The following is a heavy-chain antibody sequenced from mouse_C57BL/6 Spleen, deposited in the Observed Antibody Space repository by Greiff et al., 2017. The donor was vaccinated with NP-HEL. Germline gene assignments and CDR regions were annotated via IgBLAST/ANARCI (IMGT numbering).Heavy chain of an antibody. CDR3: TRRSRFIRDAMDY. D-gene: IGHD1-1*01. CDR2: IDPETGGT. V-gene: IGHV1-15*01. J-gene: IGHJ4*01. Sequence: LVESGAELVRPGASVTLSCKASGYTFTDYEMHWVKQTPVHGLEWIGAIDPETGGTAYNQKFKGKAILTADKSSSTAYMELRSLTSEDSAVYYCTRRSRFIRDAMDYWGQGTSVTVSS. CDR1: GYTFTDYE.